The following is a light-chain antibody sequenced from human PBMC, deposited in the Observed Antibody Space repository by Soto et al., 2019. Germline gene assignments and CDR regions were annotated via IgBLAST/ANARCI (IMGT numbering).Light chain of an antibody. CDR1: QSVSSSY. CDR3: QQNNEWPPLT. Sequence: EIVLTQSPGTLSLSPGERATLSCRASQSVSSSYLAWYQQKPGQAPRLLIYGASSRATGIPDRFSGSGSGTDFTLTISRLEPEDFAVYYCQQNNEWPPLTFGGGTKVEIK. J-gene: IGKJ4*01. V-gene: IGKV3-20*01. CDR2: GAS.